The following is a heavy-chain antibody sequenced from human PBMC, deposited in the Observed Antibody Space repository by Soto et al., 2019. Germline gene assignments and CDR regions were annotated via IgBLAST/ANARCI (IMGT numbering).Heavy chain of an antibody. CDR1: GYSFTSYW. CDR3: GRQKHNVVTVDFDY. CDR2: IDPSDSYT. Sequence: GESLKISCKGSGYSFTSYWIRWVRQMPGKGLGWMGRIDPSDSYTNYSPSFQGHVTISADKSISTAYLQWSSLKASDTAMYYCGRQKHNVVTVDFDYWGQGTLVTVSS. V-gene: IGHV5-10-1*01. D-gene: IGHD5-18*01. J-gene: IGHJ4*02.